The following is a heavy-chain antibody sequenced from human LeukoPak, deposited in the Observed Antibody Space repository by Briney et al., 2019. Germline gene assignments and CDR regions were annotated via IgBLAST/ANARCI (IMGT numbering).Heavy chain of an antibody. J-gene: IGHJ5*02. CDR2: IYHSGST. CDR1: GGSISSSNW. V-gene: IGHV4-4*02. D-gene: IGHD3-3*01. Sequence: PSETLSLTCAVSGGSISSSNWWSWVRQPPGKGLEWIGEIYHSGSTNYNPSLKSRVTISVDKSKNQFSLKLSSVTAADTAVYYCARVPGSGYLNWFDPWGQGTLVTVSS. CDR3: ARVPGSGYLNWFDP.